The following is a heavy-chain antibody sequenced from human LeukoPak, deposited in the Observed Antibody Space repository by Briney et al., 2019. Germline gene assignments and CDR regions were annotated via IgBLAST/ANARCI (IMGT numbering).Heavy chain of an antibody. Sequence: ASLKVSCKASGYTFTNYGISCVREAPGQGLEWMGWISAYSGDTNYAQKFQGRVTMTRDTSTSTAYMELRSLRSDDTAVYYGARDPGSYGDAFDIWGQGTMVTVSA. CDR1: GYTFTNYG. CDR2: ISAYSGDT. D-gene: IGHD3-16*01. J-gene: IGHJ3*02. V-gene: IGHV1-18*01. CDR3: ARDPGSYGDAFDI.